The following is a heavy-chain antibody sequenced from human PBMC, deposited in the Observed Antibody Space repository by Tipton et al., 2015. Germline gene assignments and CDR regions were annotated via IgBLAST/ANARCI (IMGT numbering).Heavy chain of an antibody. D-gene: IGHD3-10*01. J-gene: IGHJ4*02. V-gene: IGHV3-11*04. CDR1: GFTLSDYY. CDR2: ISNSGNTI. CDR3: ARGRFGDLPYFDS. Sequence: GSLRLSCAASGFTLSDYYMSWIRQAPGKGLEWISYISNSGNTIYYADSVKGRFTISRDNAKNSLYLQMNSLRAEDSAIYYCARGRFGDLPYFDSWGQGTLVTVSS.